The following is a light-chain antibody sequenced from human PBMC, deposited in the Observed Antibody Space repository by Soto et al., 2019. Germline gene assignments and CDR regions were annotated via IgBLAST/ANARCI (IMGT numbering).Light chain of an antibody. CDR3: CSYAGSTNFVL. J-gene: IGLJ3*02. V-gene: IGLV2-23*01. Sequence: QLVLTQPASVSGSPGQSIIISCTGASSDVGTYSLVSWYQQHPGKAPKLMIYEGSRRPSGVSNRFSGSTSDNTASLTISGLQAEDEADYYCCSYAGSTNFVLFGGGTKVTVL. CDR2: EGS. CDR1: SSDVGTYSL.